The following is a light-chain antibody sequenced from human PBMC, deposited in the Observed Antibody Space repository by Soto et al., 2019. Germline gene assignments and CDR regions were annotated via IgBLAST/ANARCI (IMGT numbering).Light chain of an antibody. J-gene: IGKJ1*01. CDR2: LGS. Sequence: DIVMTQSPLSLPVTPGEPASISCRSSQSLLHSNGYNYLDWFLQKPGQSPQVLIYLGSNRASGVPDRFSGSGSGTDFTLKTSRVEAEDVGVYYCMQALQTPRTFGQGTKVEIK. CDR1: QSLLHSNGYNY. CDR3: MQALQTPRT. V-gene: IGKV2-28*01.